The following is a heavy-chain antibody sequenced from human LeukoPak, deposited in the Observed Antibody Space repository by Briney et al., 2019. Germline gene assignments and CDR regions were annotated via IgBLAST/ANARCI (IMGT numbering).Heavy chain of an antibody. CDR3: ARHPGDIVVVPAASFIDY. CDR2: FYYSGNT. Sequence: PSETLSLTCTVSGGSISSSSYYWGWIRQPPGKGLEWIGNFYYSGNTYYNPSLRSRVTISVDTSKTQFSLRLSSVTAADTAVYYCARHPGDIVVVPAASFIDYWGQGTLVTVSS. D-gene: IGHD2-2*01. V-gene: IGHV4-39*01. J-gene: IGHJ4*02. CDR1: GGSISSSSYY.